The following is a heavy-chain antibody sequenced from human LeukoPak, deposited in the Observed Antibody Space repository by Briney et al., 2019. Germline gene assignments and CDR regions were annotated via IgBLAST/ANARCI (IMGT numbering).Heavy chain of an antibody. J-gene: IGHJ6*02. CDR2: ISSSGSTI. CDR3: ARNIRYFDYGMDV. Sequence: AGGSLRLSGAASGFTCSSYEMNWVRQAPGKGLEWVSYISSSGSTIYYADSVKVRFTISRDNAKNSLYLQMNSLRAEDTAVYYCARNIRYFDYGMDVWGQGTTVTVSS. D-gene: IGHD3-9*01. V-gene: IGHV3-48*03. CDR1: GFTCSSYE.